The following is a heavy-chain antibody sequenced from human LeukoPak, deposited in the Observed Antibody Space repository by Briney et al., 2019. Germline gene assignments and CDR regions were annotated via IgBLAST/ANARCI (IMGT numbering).Heavy chain of an antibody. CDR1: GGTFSSYA. V-gene: IGHV1-69*04. CDR2: IIPILDIA. Sequence: SVKVSCKPSGGTFSSYAISWVRQAPGQGLEWMGRIIPILDIANHTQKFQGRVTITADKFTSTAYMELSSLRSEDTAVYYCAILGPLDYWGQGTLVTVSS. J-gene: IGHJ4*02. CDR3: AILGPLDY.